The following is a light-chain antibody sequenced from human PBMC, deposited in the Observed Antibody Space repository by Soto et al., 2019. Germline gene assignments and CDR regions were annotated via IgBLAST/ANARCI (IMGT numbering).Light chain of an antibody. J-gene: IGLJ3*02. CDR3: QTWGTGKGV. CDR2: LNTDGSH. Sequence: QTVVTQSPSASAFLGASVKLTCTLSTGHSSSAIAWLQQQPEKGPRYLMKLNTDGSHTKGDGIPDRFSGSSSGAERYLTISSLQSEDEADYYCQTWGTGKGVFGGETQLTVL. V-gene: IGLV4-69*01. CDR1: TGHSSSA.